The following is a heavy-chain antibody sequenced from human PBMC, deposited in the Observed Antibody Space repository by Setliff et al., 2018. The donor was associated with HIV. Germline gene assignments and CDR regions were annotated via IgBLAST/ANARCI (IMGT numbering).Heavy chain of an antibody. Sequence: SVKVSCQASGDTSSTYAINWVRQDPGQGLEWMGQFIPILDITNYEQQFQGRVTITADKSTNTMYMDMTSLTSEDTAVYYCAGPRGDEAFDIWGQGTMVTVSS. CDR2: FIPILDIT. CDR1: GDTSSTYA. J-gene: IGHJ3*02. V-gene: IGHV1-69*10. D-gene: IGHD3-16*01. CDR3: AGPRGDEAFDI.